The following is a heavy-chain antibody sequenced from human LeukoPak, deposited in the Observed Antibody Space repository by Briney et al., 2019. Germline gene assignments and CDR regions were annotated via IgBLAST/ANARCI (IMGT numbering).Heavy chain of an antibody. CDR1: GFTFTTYW. CDR3: AKDFRVAGNGDY. CDR2: IKQDGSEK. J-gene: IGHJ4*02. V-gene: IGHV3-7*03. Sequence: PGGSLRLSCAATGFTFTTYWMSWVRQAPGKGLEWLANIKQDGSEKYYVDSVKGRFTISRDNAKNSLYLQMNSLRAEDTAVYYCAKDFRVAGNGDYWGQGTLVTVSS. D-gene: IGHD6-19*01.